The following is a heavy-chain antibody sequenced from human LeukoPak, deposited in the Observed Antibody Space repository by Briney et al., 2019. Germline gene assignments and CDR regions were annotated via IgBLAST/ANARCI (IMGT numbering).Heavy chain of an antibody. CDR3: AGLPRRYDSSGYYSPISPLSYFQH. CDR1: GGTFSSYA. V-gene: IGHV1-69*05. CDR2: IIPIFGTA. J-gene: IGHJ1*01. D-gene: IGHD3-22*01. Sequence: ASVKVSCKAFGGTFSSYAISWVRQAPGQGLEWMGRIIPIFGTANYAQKFQGRVTITTDESTSTAYMELSSLRSEDTAVYYCAGLPRRYDSSGYYSPISPLSYFQHWGQGTLVTVSS.